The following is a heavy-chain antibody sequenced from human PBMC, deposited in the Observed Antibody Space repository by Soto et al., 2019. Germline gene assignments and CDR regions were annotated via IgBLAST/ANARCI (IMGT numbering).Heavy chain of an antibody. J-gene: IGHJ6*02. CDR2: ISYDGSNK. CDR3: ARGDREDIAVVIGVRPGEYGVDV. V-gene: IGHV3-30-3*01. Sequence: QVQLVESGGGVVQPRRSLRLSCAASGFTFRSYAMHWVRQAPGKGLECVAVISYDGSNKFCRDYVKGRFTISRDNSKNTLYLQINSLRYEDTAVYYCARGDREDIAVVIGVRPGEYGVDVWGQGTTVTVSS. CDR1: GFTFRSYA. D-gene: IGHD2-15*01.